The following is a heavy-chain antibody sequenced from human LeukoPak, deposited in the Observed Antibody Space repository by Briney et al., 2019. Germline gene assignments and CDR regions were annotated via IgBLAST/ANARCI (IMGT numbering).Heavy chain of an antibody. Sequence: GGSLRLSCAASGFTFSTYSINWIRQAPGKGLEWVSIISGTGSTIYYADSVKGRFTISRDNSKNTLYLQMNSLSAEDTAVFYCAKDRSTGWYAGFDSWGQGTLLTVSS. CDR2: ISGTGSTI. CDR1: GFTFSTYS. CDR3: AKDRSTGWYAGFDS. J-gene: IGHJ4*02. V-gene: IGHV3-48*01. D-gene: IGHD6-19*01.